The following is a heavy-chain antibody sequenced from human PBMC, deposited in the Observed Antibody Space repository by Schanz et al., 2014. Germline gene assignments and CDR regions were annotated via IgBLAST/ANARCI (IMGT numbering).Heavy chain of an antibody. Sequence: QVQLVESGGGVVQPGRSLRLSCAASGITLSGYGLHWIRQHPGKGLEWIGYIYDSGNTYYNPSLKSRVTMSIDTSENQFSLNLRSVTGADTAVYYCARLVGPSFYYGMDVWGQGTTVTVSS. J-gene: IGHJ6*02. CDR3: ARLVGPSFYYGMDV. V-gene: IGHV4-31*02. CDR1: GITLSGYG. CDR2: IYDSGNT. D-gene: IGHD2-15*01.